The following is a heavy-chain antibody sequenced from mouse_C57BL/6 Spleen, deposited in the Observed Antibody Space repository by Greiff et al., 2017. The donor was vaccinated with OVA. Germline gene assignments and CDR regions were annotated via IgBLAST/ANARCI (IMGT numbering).Heavy chain of an antibody. D-gene: IGHD4-1*01. CDR1: GYTFTDYE. V-gene: IGHV1-15*01. J-gene: IGHJ2*01. CDR2: IDPETGGT. Sequence: VQLQQSGAELVRPGASVTLSCKASGYTFTDYEMHWVKQTPVHGLEWIGAIDPETGGTAYNQKFKGKAILTADKSSSTAYMELRSLTSEDSAVYYCTRSRNWDVGYFDYWGQGTTLTVSS. CDR3: TRSRNWDVGYFDY.